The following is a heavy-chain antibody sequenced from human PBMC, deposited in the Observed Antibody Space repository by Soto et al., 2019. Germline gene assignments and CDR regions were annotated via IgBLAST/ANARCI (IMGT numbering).Heavy chain of an antibody. Sequence: QVQLVQSGAEVKKPGASVKVSCKASGYTFTSYGISWVRQAPGQGLEWMGWISAYNGNTNYAQKLQGRVTLTTDTTPSTAYMELGRLRSEDTAVYYCARGLVATIPRLGVGPWGPGNLVTVSS. D-gene: IGHD5-12*01. CDR2: ISAYNGNT. CDR3: ARGLVATIPRLGVGP. V-gene: IGHV1-18*01. CDR1: GYTFTSYG. J-gene: IGHJ5*02.